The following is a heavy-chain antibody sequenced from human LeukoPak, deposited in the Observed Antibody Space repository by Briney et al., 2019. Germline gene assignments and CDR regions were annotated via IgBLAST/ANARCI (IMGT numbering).Heavy chain of an antibody. J-gene: IGHJ4*02. CDR1: GFTFSDYY. Sequence: GSLRLSCAASGFTFSDYYMSWIRQAPGKGLEWIGSIYSTGTTYYSPSLKSRLTMSVDTSKNEFSLKVNSVTAADTAVYYCFGYRQWLKYNFDFWGQGALVTVSS. CDR2: IYSTGTT. V-gene: IGHV4-38-2*01. D-gene: IGHD5-12*01. CDR3: FGYRQWLKYNFDF.